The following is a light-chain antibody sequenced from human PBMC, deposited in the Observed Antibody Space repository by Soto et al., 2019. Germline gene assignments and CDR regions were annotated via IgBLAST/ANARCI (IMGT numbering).Light chain of an antibody. CDR3: SSYAGSNNLYV. CDR2: EVS. CDR1: SSDIGVYNY. Sequence: QSALTQPPSASGSPGQSVTISCTGTSSDIGVYNYVSWYQQHPGRAPKLMIYEVSKRPLGVPDRFSGSKSGNTASLTVSGLQAEDEADYYCSSYAGSNNLYVFGTGTKGTVL. V-gene: IGLV2-8*01. J-gene: IGLJ1*01.